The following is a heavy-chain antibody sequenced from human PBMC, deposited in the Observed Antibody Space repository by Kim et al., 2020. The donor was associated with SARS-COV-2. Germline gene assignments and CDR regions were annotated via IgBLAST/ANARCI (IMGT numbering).Heavy chain of an antibody. CDR1: GGSISSYY. V-gene: IGHV4-59*08. CDR2: IYYSGST. Sequence: SETLSLTCTVSGGSISSYYWSWIRQPPGKGLEWIGYIYYSGSTNYNPSLKSRVTISVDTSKNQFSLKLSSVTAADTAVYYCAKTTGTLRGDAFDIWGQGTMVTVSS. CDR3: AKTTGTLRGDAFDI. D-gene: IGHD4-17*01. J-gene: IGHJ3*02.